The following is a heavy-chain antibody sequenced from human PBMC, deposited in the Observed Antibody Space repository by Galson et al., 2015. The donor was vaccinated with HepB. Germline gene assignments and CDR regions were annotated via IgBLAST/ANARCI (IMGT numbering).Heavy chain of an antibody. CDR1: GFTVSSNY. CDR3: ARASAYEDYYGMDV. Sequence: SLRLSCAASGFTVSSNYMSWVRQAPGKGLEWVSVIYSGGSTYYADSVKGRFTISRDNSKNTLYLQMNSLRAEDTAVYYCARASAYEDYYGMDVWGQGTTVTVSS. V-gene: IGHV3-53*01. D-gene: IGHD3-16*01. J-gene: IGHJ6*02. CDR2: IYSGGST.